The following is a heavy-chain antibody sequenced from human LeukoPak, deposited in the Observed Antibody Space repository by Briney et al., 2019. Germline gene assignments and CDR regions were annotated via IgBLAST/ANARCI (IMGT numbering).Heavy chain of an antibody. V-gene: IGHV3-30-3*01. CDR1: GFTFSSYA. CDR2: ISYDGSNK. Sequence: QTGGSLRLSCAASGFTFSSYAMHWVRHAPGKGLEWVAVISYDGSNKYYADSVKGRFTISRDNSKNTLYPQMNSLRAEDTAVYYCAGGDNWFDPWGQGTLVTVSS. D-gene: IGHD3-10*01. J-gene: IGHJ5*02. CDR3: AGGDNWFDP.